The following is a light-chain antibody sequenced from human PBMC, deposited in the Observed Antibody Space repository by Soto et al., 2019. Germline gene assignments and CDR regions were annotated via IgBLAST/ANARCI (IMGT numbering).Light chain of an antibody. V-gene: IGKV3-11*01. CDR1: QSVSSY. J-gene: IGKJ5*01. Sequence: EIVLTQSPATLSLSPGERATLSCRASQSVSSYLAWYQQKPGQAPRLLIYDASNRATGIPARFSGSGSGTDSYLTISSLEPEDFAVYYCQQRSNWLITFGQGTRLEIK. CDR2: DAS. CDR3: QQRSNWLIT.